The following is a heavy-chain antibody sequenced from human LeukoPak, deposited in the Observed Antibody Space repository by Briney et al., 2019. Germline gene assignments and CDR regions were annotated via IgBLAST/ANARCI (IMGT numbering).Heavy chain of an antibody. CDR2: IFYSGST. CDR1: GGSFSSYY. Sequence: SETLSLTCAVYGGSFSSYYWSWVRQPPGKGLEWIGYIFYSGSTNYNPSLKSRVTISVDTSKNQFSLQLSSVTAADTAVYYCARGGNYYDSSGRLDYWGQGTLVTVSS. D-gene: IGHD3-22*01. V-gene: IGHV4-59*01. J-gene: IGHJ4*02. CDR3: ARGGNYYDSSGRLDY.